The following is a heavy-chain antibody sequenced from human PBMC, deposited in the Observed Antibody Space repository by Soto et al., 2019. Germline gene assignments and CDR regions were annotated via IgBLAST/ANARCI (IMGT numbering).Heavy chain of an antibody. D-gene: IGHD5-18*01. CDR3: ARAVDTAMEGWFDP. J-gene: IGHJ5*02. CDR1: GYTFTSYG. V-gene: IGHV1-18*04. Sequence: ASVKVSCKASGYTFTSYGISWVRQAPGQGLEWMGWISAYNGNTNYAQKLQGRVTMTTDTSTSTAYMELRSLRSDDTAVYYCARAVDTAMEGWFDPWGQGTLVTVSS. CDR2: ISAYNGNT.